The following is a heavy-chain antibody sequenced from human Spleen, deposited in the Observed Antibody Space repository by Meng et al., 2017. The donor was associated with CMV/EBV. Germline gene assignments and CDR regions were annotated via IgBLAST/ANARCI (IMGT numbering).Heavy chain of an antibody. CDR2: ISSSSSFI. D-gene: IGHD3-22*01. V-gene: IGHV3-21*01. J-gene: IGHJ6*02. CDR3: ARESSGSFVLDV. CDR1: GFTFSSYR. Sequence: GGSLRLSCAASGFTFSSYRLNWVRQAPGKGLEWVSSISSSSSFIYYADSVKGRFTISRDNAEDSMYLQMNGLRVEDTAVYYCARESSGSFVLDVWGQGTTVTVSS.